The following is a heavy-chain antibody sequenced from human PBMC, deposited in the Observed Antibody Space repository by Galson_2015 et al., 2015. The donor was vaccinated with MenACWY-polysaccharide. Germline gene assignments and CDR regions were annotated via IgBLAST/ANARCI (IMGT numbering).Heavy chain of an antibody. CDR1: GFTLSNYD. D-gene: IGHD2-2*01. Sequence: SLRLSCAASGFTLSNYDMSWVHQAPGKGLEWVSTISASGAGTYYADSVKGRFTISRDNSKNTLYLQMDSLRAEDTAVYYCAKLGSTFDYWGQGTLVTVSS. V-gene: IGHV3-23*01. CDR3: AKLGSTFDY. J-gene: IGHJ4*02. CDR2: ISASGAGT.